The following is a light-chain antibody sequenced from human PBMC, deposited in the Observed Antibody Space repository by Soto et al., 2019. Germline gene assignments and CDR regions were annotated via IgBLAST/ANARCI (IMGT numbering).Light chain of an antibody. CDR3: LSYDSYMSSPHDV. CDR1: SSNIGAGRD. J-gene: IGLJ1*01. CDR2: GDS. V-gene: IGLV1-40*01. Sequence: QSVLTQPPSVSGAPGQRVTISCTGSSSNIGAGRDVHWYQQLPGTAPKLLIYGDSNRPSGVPARFSGSKSGASASLAITGLQAEDEAEYHCLSYDSYMSSPHDVFGTGTKVTVL.